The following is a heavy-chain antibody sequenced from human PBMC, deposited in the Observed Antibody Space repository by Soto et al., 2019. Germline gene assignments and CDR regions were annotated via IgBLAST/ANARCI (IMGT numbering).Heavy chain of an antibody. CDR3: ARDRHNNFFDP. CDR1: GASMSSGGYY. D-gene: IGHD6-6*01. J-gene: IGHJ5*02. Sequence: SETLSLTGTVSGASMSSGGYYWTWIRQSPGKGLEWIGYIYYSGSTYYNPSLESRVATSLDTSRSQFSLTLHSVTAADTAIYYCARDRHNNFFDPWGQGTLVTVSS. CDR2: IYYSGST. V-gene: IGHV4-31*03.